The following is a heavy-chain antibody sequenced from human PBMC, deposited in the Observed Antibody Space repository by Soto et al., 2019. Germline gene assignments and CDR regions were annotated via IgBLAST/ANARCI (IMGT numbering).Heavy chain of an antibody. D-gene: IGHD3-10*01. CDR3: ARRNQQYGSGQGIDP. Sequence: QVQLVQSGAEVKKPGASVKVSCKASGYTFTSYAMHWVRQAPGQRLKGMGWINAGNGNTKYSQKFQGRVTITRDTSASTAYMELSSLRSEDTAVYYCARRNQQYGSGQGIDPCGQGTLVTVSS. CDR1: GYTFTSYA. CDR2: INAGNGNT. V-gene: IGHV1-3*01. J-gene: IGHJ5*02.